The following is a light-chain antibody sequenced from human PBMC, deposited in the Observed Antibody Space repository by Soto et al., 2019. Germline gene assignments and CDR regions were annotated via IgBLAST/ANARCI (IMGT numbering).Light chain of an antibody. CDR3: SSYTRAHSLV. J-gene: IGLJ3*02. CDR2: EDS. Sequence: QSALTQPASVSGSPGQSITISCTGTSSDVGAHKFVAWYQHHPCKAPKVVIYEDSSRPSGVSNRFSGAKSGNMASLTISGLQPEDEADYYCSSYTRAHSLVFGGGTKLTVL. V-gene: IGLV2-14*01. CDR1: SSDVGAHKF.